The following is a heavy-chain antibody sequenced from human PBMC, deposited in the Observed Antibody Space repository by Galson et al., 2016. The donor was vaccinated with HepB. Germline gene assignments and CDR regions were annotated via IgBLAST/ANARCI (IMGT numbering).Heavy chain of an antibody. CDR1: GFTFSSFS. Sequence: SLRLSCAASGFTFSSFSMNWVRQALGQGLEWVSYISESGSTKYYAESVKGRFTISRDNAKNSVYLQMNSLKDEDTAVYYCAVWSPHLSESSGSWGQGARVTVSS. CDR2: ISESGSTK. CDR3: AVWSPHLSESSGS. D-gene: IGHD3-22*01. J-gene: IGHJ5*02. V-gene: IGHV3-48*02.